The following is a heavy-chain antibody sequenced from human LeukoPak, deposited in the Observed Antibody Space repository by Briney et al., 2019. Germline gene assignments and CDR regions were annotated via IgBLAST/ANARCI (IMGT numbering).Heavy chain of an antibody. CDR3: SKDQSSTSTGIFDY. CDR1: GFTFSDYA. CDR2: ISGSGDST. J-gene: IGHJ4*02. Sequence: GGSLRLSRAASGFTFSDYAMSWVRQAPGKGLEWVSAISGSGDSTYYADSVKGRFTISRDKSKNTLYLQMNSLRAEDTAVYYCSKDQSSTSTGIFDYWGQGTLVTVSS. V-gene: IGHV3-23*01. D-gene: IGHD1-1*01.